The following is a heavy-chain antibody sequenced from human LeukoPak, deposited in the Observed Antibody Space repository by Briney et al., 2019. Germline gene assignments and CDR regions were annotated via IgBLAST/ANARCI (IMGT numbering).Heavy chain of an antibody. D-gene: IGHD6-13*01. V-gene: IGHV4-39*01. Sequence: SETLSLTCTVSGGSINSRSYYWGWIRQPPGKGLEWIASIYYSGNTFYNPSLKSRVTISVDMPKNQFSLKLTSVTAADTAVYYCTRRLSSSWSSFDYWGQGTLVTVSS. CDR3: TRRLSSSWSSFDY. CDR2: IYYSGNT. CDR1: GGSINSRSYY. J-gene: IGHJ4*02.